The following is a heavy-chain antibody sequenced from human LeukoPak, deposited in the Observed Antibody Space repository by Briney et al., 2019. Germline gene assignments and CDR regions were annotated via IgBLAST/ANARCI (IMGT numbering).Heavy chain of an antibody. D-gene: IGHD5-18*01. CDR3: ARDGYSYGYYYYYGMDV. J-gene: IGHJ6*02. CDR1: GYTFTSYG. Sequence: ASVKVSCRASGYTFTSYGIRWVRQAPGQGLEWMGWISAYNGNTNYAQKLQGRVTMTTDTSTSTAYMELRSLRSDDTAVYYCARDGYSYGYYYYYGMDVWGQGTTVTVSS. CDR2: ISAYNGNT. V-gene: IGHV1-18*01.